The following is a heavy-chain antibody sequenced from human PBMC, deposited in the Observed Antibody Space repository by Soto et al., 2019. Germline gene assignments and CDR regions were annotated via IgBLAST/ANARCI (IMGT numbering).Heavy chain of an antibody. Sequence: QVQLVESGGGVVQPGTSLRLSCVGSGFTFRSYVIHWVRQAPGKGLEWVALTSYDGSNNFYGDSVKGRFTISRDNSRNTVELQMDSLRLEETFLYYCAGWGTTAGLDVWGQGTLVCVSS. CDR2: TSYDGSNN. V-gene: IGHV3-33*05. CDR3: AGWGTTAGLDV. CDR1: GFTFRSYV. D-gene: IGHD3-16*01. J-gene: IGHJ4*02.